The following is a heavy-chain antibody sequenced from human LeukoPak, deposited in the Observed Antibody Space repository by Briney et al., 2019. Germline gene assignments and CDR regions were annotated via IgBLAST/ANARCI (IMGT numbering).Heavy chain of an antibody. D-gene: IGHD5-12*01. CDR2: INAGNGNT. V-gene: IGHV1-3*01. Sequence: GASVKVSCKASGYTFTSYAMHWVRQAPGQRLEWMGWINAGNGNTKYSQKLQGRVTMTTDTSTSTAYMELRSLRSDDTAVYYCARDQVAQITDYWGQGTLVTVSS. J-gene: IGHJ4*02. CDR1: GYTFTSYA. CDR3: ARDQVAQITDY.